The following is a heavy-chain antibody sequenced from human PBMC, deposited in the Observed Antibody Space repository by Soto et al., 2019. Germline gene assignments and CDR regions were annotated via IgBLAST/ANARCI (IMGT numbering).Heavy chain of an antibody. CDR3: ARGLRYYGSGSYYEA. CDR1: GGSFSGYY. J-gene: IGHJ4*02. D-gene: IGHD3-10*01. Sequence: QVQLQQWGAGLLKPSETLSLTCAVYGGSFSGYYWSWIRQPPGKGLEWIGEINHSGSTNYNPSLKSRVTISVDPSKKQFSLELSSVTAADTAVYYCARGLRYYGSGSYYEAWGQGTLVTVSS. V-gene: IGHV4-34*01. CDR2: INHSGST.